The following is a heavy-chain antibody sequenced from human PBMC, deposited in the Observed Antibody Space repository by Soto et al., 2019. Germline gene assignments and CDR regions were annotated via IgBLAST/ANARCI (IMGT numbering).Heavy chain of an antibody. D-gene: IGHD6-19*01. Sequence: GGSLRLSCAASGFSVSSNYMSWVRQAPGKWLEWVSVIYSGGSTYYADSVKGRFIISRDNSKNTLYLQMNSQRAEDTAVYYCAREQWLANWGQGTLVTVSS. J-gene: IGHJ4*02. CDR2: IYSGGST. CDR1: GFSVSSNY. CDR3: AREQWLAN. V-gene: IGHV3-53*01.